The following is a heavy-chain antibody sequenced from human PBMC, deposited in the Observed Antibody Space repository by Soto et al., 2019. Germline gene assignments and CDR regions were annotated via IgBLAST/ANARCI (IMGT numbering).Heavy chain of an antibody. V-gene: IGHV2-26*01. Sequence: QVTLKESGPVLVKPTETPTLTCTVSGFSLSNARMGVSWIRQPPGKALEWLAHIFSNDEKSYSTSLKSRLTISKDTSKSQVVLTMTNMDPVDTATYYCARIDGYYDCSGYYWYFDLWGRGTLVTVSS. CDR2: IFSNDEK. D-gene: IGHD3-22*01. CDR3: ARIDGYYDCSGYYWYFDL. J-gene: IGHJ2*01. CDR1: GFSLSNARMG.